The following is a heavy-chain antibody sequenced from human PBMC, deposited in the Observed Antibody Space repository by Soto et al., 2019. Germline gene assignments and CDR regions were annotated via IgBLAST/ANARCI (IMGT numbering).Heavy chain of an antibody. CDR1: EDTSRIIA. CDR3: ASTKYDSSAYYYWYLGL. J-gene: IGHJ2*01. V-gene: IGHV1-69*06. Sequence: QVELVQSGAEVKKPGSSVKVSCKAFEDTSRIIAISWGRQAPGQGLEWMGGFFPIFGTANYAQKFQGRVTITADKSANTVYLELSSLRSEDTAVYYCASTKYDSSAYYYWYLGLWGRGTLVTVSS. D-gene: IGHD3-22*01. CDR2: FFPIFGTA.